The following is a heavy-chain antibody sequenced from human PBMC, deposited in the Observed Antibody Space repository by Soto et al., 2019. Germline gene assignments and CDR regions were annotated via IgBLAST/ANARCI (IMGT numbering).Heavy chain of an antibody. D-gene: IGHD3-3*01. CDR3: ARDPGGTDFAEWTYSCDY. CDR2: ISYDGSNK. Sequence: QVQLVESGGGVVQPGRSLRLSCAASGFTFSSYAMHWVRQAPGKGLEWVAVISYDGSNKYYADSVKGRFTSSRDNSKNAXXLQMNSLRAEDTAVYYCARDPGGTDFAEWTYSCDYWGQGTLVTVSS. CDR1: GFTFSSYA. V-gene: IGHV3-30-3*01. J-gene: IGHJ4*02.